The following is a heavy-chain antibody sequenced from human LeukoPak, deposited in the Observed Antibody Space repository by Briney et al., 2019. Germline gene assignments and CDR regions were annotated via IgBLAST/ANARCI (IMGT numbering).Heavy chain of an antibody. CDR2: IYYSGST. J-gene: IGHJ4*02. D-gene: IGHD2-2*01. CDR3: ARHVSRQYDY. V-gene: IGHV4-59*08. Sequence: SETLSLTCTVSGGSISSYYWSWIRQPPGKGLEWIGYIYYSGSTNHNPSLKSRVTISVDTSKNQFSLKLSSVTAADTAVYYCARHVSRQYDYWGQGTLVTVSS. CDR1: GGSISSYY.